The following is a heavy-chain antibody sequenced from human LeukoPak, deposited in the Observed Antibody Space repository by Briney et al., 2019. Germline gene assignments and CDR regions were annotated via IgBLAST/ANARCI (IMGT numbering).Heavy chain of an antibody. Sequence: SETLSLTCAVYGGSFSGYYWSWIRQPPGKGLEWIGEINHSGSTNYNPSLKSRVTISVDTSKNQFSLKLSPVTAADTAVYYCARAARRFGDCFDYWGQGTLVTVSS. CDR3: ARAARRFGDCFDY. D-gene: IGHD3-10*01. V-gene: IGHV4-34*01. CDR2: INHSGST. J-gene: IGHJ4*02. CDR1: GGSFSGYY.